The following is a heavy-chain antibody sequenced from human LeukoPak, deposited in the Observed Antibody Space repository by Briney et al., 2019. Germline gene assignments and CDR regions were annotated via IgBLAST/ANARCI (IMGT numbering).Heavy chain of an antibody. D-gene: IGHD6-13*01. Sequence: KPSQTLSLTCTVSGGSISSGGYYWSWIRQPPGKGLEWIGYIYHSGSTYYNPSLKSRVTISVDRSKNQFSLKLSSVTAADTAVYYCARDSGYSSSWYGGGYYYYYMDVWGKGTTVTVSS. CDR1: GGSISSGGYY. V-gene: IGHV4-30-2*01. J-gene: IGHJ6*03. CDR2: IYHSGST. CDR3: ARDSGYSSSWYGGGYYYYYMDV.